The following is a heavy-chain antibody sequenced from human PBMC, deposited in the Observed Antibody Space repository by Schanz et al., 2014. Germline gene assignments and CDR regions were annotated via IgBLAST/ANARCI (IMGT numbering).Heavy chain of an antibody. CDR3: AKGLGATNPFS. D-gene: IGHD5-12*01. CDR2: IYYRGNT. J-gene: IGHJ5*02. Sequence: QLQLQESGPGLVKPSETLSLTCTVSGGSISSSSYYWGWIRQTSGKGLEWIGSIYYRGNTYYNPSLKSRLTISLDTSKNQFSLRLSSVTTADTAVYYCAKGLGATNPFSWGQGTLVTVSS. CDR1: GGSISSSSYY. V-gene: IGHV4-39*07.